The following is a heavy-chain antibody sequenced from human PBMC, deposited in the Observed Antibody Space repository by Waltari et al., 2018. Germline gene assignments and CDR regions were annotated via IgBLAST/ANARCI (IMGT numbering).Heavy chain of an antibody. CDR3: ARGLITMVRGVMAYFDY. Sequence: QVQLQESGPGLVKPSETLSLTCTVSGGSISSYYWSWIRQPPGKGLEWIGYIYYSGSTHYNPSLKSRVTISVDTSKNQFSLKLSSVTAADTAVYYCARGLITMVRGVMAYFDYWGQGTLVTVSS. CDR2: IYYSGST. D-gene: IGHD3-10*01. J-gene: IGHJ4*02. CDR1: GGSISSYY. V-gene: IGHV4-59*01.